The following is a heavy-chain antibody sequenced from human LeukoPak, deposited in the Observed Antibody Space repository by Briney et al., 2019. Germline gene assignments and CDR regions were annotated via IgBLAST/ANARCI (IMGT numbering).Heavy chain of an antibody. CDR2: ISDSGVTI. D-gene: IGHD6-13*01. J-gene: IGHJ4*02. CDR1: GFTVSSNY. V-gene: IGHV3-23*01. Sequence: PGGSLRLSCAASGFTVSSNYMSWVRQAPGKGLEWVSSISDSGVTIYYADSVKGRFTISRDNSKNTLYLQMSSLRGEDTAVYYCAKGRIGATGLDYWGQGTLVTVSS. CDR3: AKGRIGATGLDY.